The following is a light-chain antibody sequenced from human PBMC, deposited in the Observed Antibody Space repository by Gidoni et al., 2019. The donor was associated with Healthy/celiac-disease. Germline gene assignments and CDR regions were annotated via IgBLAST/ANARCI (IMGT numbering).Light chain of an antibody. CDR2: GKN. CDR1: SLRSYY. V-gene: IGLV3-19*01. Sequence: SSELTQDPAVSVALGQTVRITCQGDSLRSYYASWYQQKPGHAPVLVIYGKNNRPSGIPDRFSGSSSGNTASLTITGAQAEDEADYYCNSRDSSSVVFGGGTKLTVL. CDR3: NSRDSSSVV. J-gene: IGLJ2*01.